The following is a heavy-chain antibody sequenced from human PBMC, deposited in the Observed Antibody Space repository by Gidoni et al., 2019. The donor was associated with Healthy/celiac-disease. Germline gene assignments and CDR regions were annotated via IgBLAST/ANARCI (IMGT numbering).Heavy chain of an antibody. CDR1: GGSFSGYY. CDR3: ARRYCISTSCYTGYYFDY. CDR2: INHSGST. J-gene: IGHJ4*02. D-gene: IGHD2-2*02. Sequence: QVQLQQWGAGLLKPSETLSLTCAVSGGSFSGYYWSWIRQPPGKGLEWIGEINHSGSTNYNPSIKSRVTISVDTSKNQFSLKLSSVTAADTAVYYCARRYCISTSCYTGYYFDYWGQGTLVTVSS. V-gene: IGHV4-34*01.